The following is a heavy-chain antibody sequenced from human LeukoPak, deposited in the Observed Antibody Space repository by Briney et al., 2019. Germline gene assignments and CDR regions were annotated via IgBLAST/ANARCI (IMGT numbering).Heavy chain of an antibody. CDR2: IIPMFGTA. CDR3: ARDRWPVTRIHYYYTMDV. CDR1: GGTFSSYA. J-gene: IGHJ6*03. Sequence: SVKVSCKASGGTFSSYAISWVRQAPGQGLEWMGGIIPMFGTANYAQKVQGRVTITADKSTSTAYMELSSLRSEDTAVYYCARDRWPVTRIHYYYTMDVWGEGTTVTVSS. D-gene: IGHD4-17*01. V-gene: IGHV1-69*06.